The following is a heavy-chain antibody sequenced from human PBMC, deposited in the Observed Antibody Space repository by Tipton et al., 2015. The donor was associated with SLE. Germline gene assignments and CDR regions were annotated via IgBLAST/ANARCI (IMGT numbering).Heavy chain of an antibody. CDR3: ARGRGPARFGEGHDAFDI. CDR2: INHSGST. CDR1: GGSFSGYY. J-gene: IGHJ3*02. D-gene: IGHD3-10*01. Sequence: TLSLTCAVDGGSFSGYYWSWIRQPPGKGLEWIGEINHSGSTNYNPSLKSRVTISVDTSKNQFSLKLSSVTAADTAVYYCARGRGPARFGEGHDAFDIWGQGTMVTVSS. V-gene: IGHV4-34*01.